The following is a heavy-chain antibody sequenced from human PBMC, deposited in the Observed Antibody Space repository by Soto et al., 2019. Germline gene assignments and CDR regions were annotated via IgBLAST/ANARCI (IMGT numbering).Heavy chain of an antibody. J-gene: IGHJ4*02. Sequence: GGSLRLSCAVSGFTFSRFAMNWVRQAPGKGLEWVSSISSSSSYIYYADSVKGRFTISRDNAKNSLYLQMNSLRAEDTAVYYCARGTSYSYGNRLDYWGQGTLVTVSS. V-gene: IGHV3-21*01. CDR1: GFTFSRFA. D-gene: IGHD5-18*01. CDR2: ISSSSSYI. CDR3: ARGTSYSYGNRLDY.